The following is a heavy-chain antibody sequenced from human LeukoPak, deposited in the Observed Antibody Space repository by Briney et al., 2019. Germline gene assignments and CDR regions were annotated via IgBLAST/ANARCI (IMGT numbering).Heavy chain of an antibody. CDR3: ASILTTVTTPYYYYYMDV. D-gene: IGHD4-17*01. CDR1: GDSFSGSY. Sequence: PSETLSLTCAVYGDSFSGSYWTWIRQPPGKGLEWIGEINQSGSTNYNPSLESRVIISLDTSKNQFSLKVNSVTAADTAVYYCASILTTVTTPYYYYYMDVWGKGTTVTVSS. V-gene: IGHV4-34*01. J-gene: IGHJ6*03. CDR2: INQSGST.